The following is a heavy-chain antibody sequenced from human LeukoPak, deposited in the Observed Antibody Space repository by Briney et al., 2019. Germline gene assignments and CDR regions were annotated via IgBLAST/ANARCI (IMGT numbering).Heavy chain of an antibody. CDR3: ARVWVSAWPLYKYYYGMDV. CDR1: GGTFSSYA. Sequence: ASVKVSCKASGGTFSSYAISWVRQAPGQGLEWMGGIIPIFGTANYAQKLQGRVTMTTDTPTSRAHMELRSLRSDDTAVYYCARVWVSAWPLYKYYYGMDVWGQGTTVAVSS. CDR2: IIPIFGTA. J-gene: IGHJ6*02. D-gene: IGHD6-19*01. V-gene: IGHV1-69*05.